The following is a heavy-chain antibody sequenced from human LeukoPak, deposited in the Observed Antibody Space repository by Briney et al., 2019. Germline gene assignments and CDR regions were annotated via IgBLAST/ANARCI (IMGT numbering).Heavy chain of an antibody. CDR2: ISSSSSSI. J-gene: IGHJ6*02. V-gene: IGHV3-48*04. Sequence: PGGSLRLSCAASGFTFSSYSMNWVRQAPGKGLEWVSYISSSSSSIYHADSVKGRFTISRDYAKNSLFLQMNSLRAEDTAVYYCARGGVYYYYGMDVWGQGTTVTVSS. CDR1: GFTFSSYS. CDR3: ARGGVYYYYGMDV. D-gene: IGHD3-16*01.